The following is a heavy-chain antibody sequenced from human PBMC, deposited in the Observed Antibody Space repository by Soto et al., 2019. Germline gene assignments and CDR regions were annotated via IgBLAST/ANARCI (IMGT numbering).Heavy chain of an antibody. CDR2: IYYSGST. CDR3: ARAPQSYELPWFDP. D-gene: IGHD2-2*01. CDR1: GGSISSGGYS. V-gene: IGHV4-30-2*05. Sequence: PSETLSLTCAVSGGSISSGGYSWSWIRQPPGKGLEWIGYIYYSGSTNYNPSLKSRVTISVDTSKNQFSLKLSSVTAADTAVYYCARAPQSYELPWFDPWGQGTLVTVSS. J-gene: IGHJ5*02.